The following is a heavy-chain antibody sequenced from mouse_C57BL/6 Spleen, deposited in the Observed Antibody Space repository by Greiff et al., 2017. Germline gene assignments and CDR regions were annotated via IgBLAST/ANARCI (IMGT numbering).Heavy chain of an antibody. CDR2: IYPGDGDT. Sequence: VKLQQSGPELVKPGASVKISCKASGYAFSSSWMNWVKQRPGKGLEWIGRIYPGDGDTNYNGKFKGKATLTADKSSSTAYMQLSSLTSEDSAVYFCARDYSNYSYAMDYWGQGTSVTVSS. D-gene: IGHD2-5*01. V-gene: IGHV1-82*01. CDR3: ARDYSNYSYAMDY. J-gene: IGHJ4*01. CDR1: GYAFSSSW.